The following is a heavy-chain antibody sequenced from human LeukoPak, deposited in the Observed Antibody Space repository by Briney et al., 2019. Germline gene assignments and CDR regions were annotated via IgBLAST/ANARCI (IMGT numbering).Heavy chain of an antibody. J-gene: IGHJ4*02. CDR3: AKKALDDYDFWSGYYYFDY. Sequence: PGGSLRLSCAASGFTFSSYAMRWVRQAPGKRLEWVSAISGSGGSTYYADSVKGRFTISRDNSKNTLYLQMNSLRAEDTAVYYCAKKALDDYDFWSGYYYFDYWGQGTLVTVSS. CDR1: GFTFSSYA. D-gene: IGHD3-3*01. V-gene: IGHV3-23*01. CDR2: ISGSGGST.